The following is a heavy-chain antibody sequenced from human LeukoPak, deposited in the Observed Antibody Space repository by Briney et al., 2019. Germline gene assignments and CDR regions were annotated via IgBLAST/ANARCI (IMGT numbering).Heavy chain of an antibody. J-gene: IGHJ6*02. CDR3: AKNLSCGGGSCYPSALGMDV. Sequence: GGSLRLSCAASGFTFSSYAMSWVRQAPGKGLEWVSAISGSGGSTYYADSVKGRFTISRDNSKNTLYLQMNSLRAEDTAVYYCAKNLSCGGGSCYPSALGMDVWGQGTTVTVSS. D-gene: IGHD2-15*01. CDR1: GFTFSSYA. V-gene: IGHV3-23*01. CDR2: ISGSGGST.